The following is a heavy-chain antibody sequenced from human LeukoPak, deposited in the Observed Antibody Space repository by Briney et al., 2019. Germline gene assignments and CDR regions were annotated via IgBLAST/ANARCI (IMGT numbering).Heavy chain of an antibody. CDR2: INANSGGT. CDR1: GYTFTGYY. D-gene: IGHD2-15*01. Sequence: APVKVSCKSSGYTFTGYYIHWVRQAAGQGLEWIGWINANSGGTNYEQKFHGRATMTRDTSISTAYMELSRVTSDDTAVYYCARDFGAHLGGSWYWFDSWGQGTLVTVSS. CDR3: ARDFGAHLGGSWYWFDS. J-gene: IGHJ5*01. V-gene: IGHV1-2*02.